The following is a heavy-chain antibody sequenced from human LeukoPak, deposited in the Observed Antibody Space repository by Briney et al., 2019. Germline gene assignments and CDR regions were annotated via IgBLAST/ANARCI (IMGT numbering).Heavy chain of an antibody. CDR3: AREISGTYYNPLGYMDV. V-gene: IGHV4-4*07. J-gene: IGHJ6*03. CDR1: GGSIGIYY. D-gene: IGHD3-10*01. CDR2: IFTSGIA. Sequence: PSETLSLTCTVSGGSIGIYYWNWIRQPAGKGLEWIGRIFTSGIANYNPSLKSRVTMSVDTSKNQFSLNLSSVTATDTAVYYCAREISGTYYNPLGYMDVWGKGTTVTVSS.